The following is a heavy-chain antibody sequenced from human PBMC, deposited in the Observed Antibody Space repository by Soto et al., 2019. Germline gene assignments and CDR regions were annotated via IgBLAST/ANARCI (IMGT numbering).Heavy chain of an antibody. D-gene: IGHD3-22*01. V-gene: IGHV1-69*13. CDR1: GGTFSSYA. J-gene: IGHJ4*02. CDR2: IIPIFGTA. CDR3: ARVNYDSSGQVDY. Sequence: SVKVSCKASGGTFSSYAISWVRQAPGQGLEWMGGIIPIFGTANYAQKFQGRVTITADASTSTAYMELRSLRSEDTAVYYCARVNYDSSGQVDYWGKGTLVTVAS.